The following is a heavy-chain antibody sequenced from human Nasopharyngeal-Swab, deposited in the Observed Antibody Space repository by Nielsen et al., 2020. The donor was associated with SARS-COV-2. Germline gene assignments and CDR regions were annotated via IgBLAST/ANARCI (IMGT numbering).Heavy chain of an antibody. D-gene: IGHD3-16*01. CDR2: IKQDGSEK. CDR1: GFTFSSYG. V-gene: IGHV3-7*05. J-gene: IGHJ3*02. CDR3: ASADLVWDDAFDI. Sequence: GESLKISCAASGFTFSSYGMHWVRQAPGKGLEWVANIKQDGSEKNYVDSVKGRFTISRDNAKNSLYLQMNSLRAEDTAVYYCASADLVWDDAFDIWGQGTMVTVSS.